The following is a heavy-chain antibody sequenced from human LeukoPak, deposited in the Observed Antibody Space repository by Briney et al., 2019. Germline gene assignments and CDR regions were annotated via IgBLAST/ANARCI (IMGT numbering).Heavy chain of an antibody. CDR3: AKWGDYDVLTGYYVSDY. J-gene: IGHJ4*02. V-gene: IGHV3-23*01. D-gene: IGHD3-9*01. CDR2: ITGSGGNT. Sequence: GASLRLSCAASVFTFSNYAMSWVRQAPGKGLEWGSAITGSGGNTYYADSVKGRFTISRDNSKNTVFLQMNSLRAEDTAVYYSAKWGDYDVLTGYYVSDYWGQGTLVTVSS. CDR1: VFTFSNYA.